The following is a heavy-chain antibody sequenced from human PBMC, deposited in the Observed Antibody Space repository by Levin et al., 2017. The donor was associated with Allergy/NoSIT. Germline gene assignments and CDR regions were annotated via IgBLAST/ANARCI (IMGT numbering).Heavy chain of an antibody. CDR3: ARGRALSNY. CDR1: GYTFTSYD. J-gene: IGHJ4*02. CDR2: MNPNSGNT. V-gene: IGHV1-8*01. Sequence: GGSLRLSCKASGYTFTSYDINWVRQATGQGLEWMGWMNPNSGNTGYAQKFQGRVTMTRNTSISTAYMELSSLRSEDTAVYYCARGRALSNYWGQGTLVTVSS.